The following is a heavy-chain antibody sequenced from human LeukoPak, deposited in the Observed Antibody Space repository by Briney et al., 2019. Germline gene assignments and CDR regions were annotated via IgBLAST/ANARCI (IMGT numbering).Heavy chain of an antibody. CDR1: GYTFTGYY. CDR2: INPNSGGT. J-gene: IGHJ5*02. V-gene: IGHV1-2*06. CDR3: ARHHESCKYYGDYLNCFDP. D-gene: IGHD4-17*01. Sequence: VASVKVSCKASGYTFTGYYIHWVRQAPGQGLEWMGRINPNSGGTNYTQKFQGRVTMTRDTSISTAYMELRRLTSDDTAVYYCARHHESCKYYGDYLNCFDPWGQGTLVTVSS.